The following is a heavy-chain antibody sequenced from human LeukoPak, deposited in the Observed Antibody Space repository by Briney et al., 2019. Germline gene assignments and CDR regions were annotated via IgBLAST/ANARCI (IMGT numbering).Heavy chain of an antibody. CDR3: VRGSLYYDFWSAYIPSEYFHH. Sequence: SETLSLTCAVYGGSFSGYYWSWIRQPPGKGLEWIGEINHSGSTNYNPSLKSRVTISVDTSKNQFSLKLSSVTAADTAVYYCVRGSLYYDFWSAYIPSEYFHHWGQGTLVTVSS. CDR2: INHSGST. CDR1: GGSFSGYY. D-gene: IGHD3-3*01. V-gene: IGHV4-34*01. J-gene: IGHJ1*01.